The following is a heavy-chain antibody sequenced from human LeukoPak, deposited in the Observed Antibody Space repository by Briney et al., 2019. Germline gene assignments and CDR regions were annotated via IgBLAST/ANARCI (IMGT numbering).Heavy chain of an antibody. CDR3: ARGGYSYGYTYFDY. D-gene: IGHD5-18*01. Sequence: GSLRLSCAASGFTFSSYEMNWVRQAPGKGLEWVSYISSSGSTIYYADSVKGRFTTSRDNAKNSLYLQMNSLRAEDTAVYYCARGGYSYGYTYFDYWGQGTLVTVSS. CDR2: ISSSGSTI. CDR1: GFTFSSYE. V-gene: IGHV3-48*03. J-gene: IGHJ4*02.